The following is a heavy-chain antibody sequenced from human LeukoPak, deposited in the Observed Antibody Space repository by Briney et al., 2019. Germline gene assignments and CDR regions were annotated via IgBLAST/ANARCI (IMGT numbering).Heavy chain of an antibody. CDR3: ARDANIVVVPAAMGWYDY. J-gene: IGHJ4*02. CDR1: GFTFSSYS. Sequence: KPGGSLRLSCAASGFTFSSYSMNWVRQAPGKGLEWVSSISSSSSYIYCADSVKGRFTISRDNAKNSLYLQMNSLRAEDTAVYYCARDANIVVVPAAMGWYDYWGQGTLVTVSS. V-gene: IGHV3-21*01. CDR2: ISSSSSYI. D-gene: IGHD2-2*01.